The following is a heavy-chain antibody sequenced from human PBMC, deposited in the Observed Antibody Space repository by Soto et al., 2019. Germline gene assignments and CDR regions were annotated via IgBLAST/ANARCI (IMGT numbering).Heavy chain of an antibody. CDR3: ARDTAMGQYFDY. J-gene: IGHJ4*02. CDR1: GGSISSGGYY. D-gene: IGHD5-18*01. Sequence: QVHLQESGPGLVKPSQTLSLTCTVSGGSISSGGYYWSWIRQHPGKGLEWIGYIYYSGSTYYNPSLKSRVTISVDTSKNQFSLKLSSVTAADTAVYYCARDTAMGQYFDYWGQGTLVTVSS. V-gene: IGHV4-31*03. CDR2: IYYSGST.